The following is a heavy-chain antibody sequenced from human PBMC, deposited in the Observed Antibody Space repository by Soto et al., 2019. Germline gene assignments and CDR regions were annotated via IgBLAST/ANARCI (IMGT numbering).Heavy chain of an antibody. CDR3: TTDLSDSGYDSDY. D-gene: IGHD5-12*01. CDR1: GLTFSNAW. CDR2: IKSKTDGGTT. J-gene: IGHJ4*02. Sequence: GGSLRLSCAASGLTFSNAWMSWVRQAPGKGLEWVGRIKSKTDGGTTDYAAPVKGRFTISRDDSKNTLYLQMNSLKTEDIAVYYCTTDLSDSGYDSDYWGQGTLVTSPQ. V-gene: IGHV3-15*01.